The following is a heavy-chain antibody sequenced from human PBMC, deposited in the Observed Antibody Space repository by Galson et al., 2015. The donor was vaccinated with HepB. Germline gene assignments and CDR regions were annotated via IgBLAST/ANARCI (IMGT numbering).Heavy chain of an antibody. CDR2: ISGDGGSS. CDR1: GFTFRYYT. D-gene: IGHD3-16*01. V-gene: IGHV3-23*01. Sequence: SLRLSCAASGFTFRYYTMHWVRQAPGKGLQWVSGISGDGGSSFYADSVKGRFTISKDNSKDTVYLQINSASDEDTAVYYCAKGYGLFDSWGQGILVTVSS. CDR3: AKGYGLFDS. J-gene: IGHJ5*01.